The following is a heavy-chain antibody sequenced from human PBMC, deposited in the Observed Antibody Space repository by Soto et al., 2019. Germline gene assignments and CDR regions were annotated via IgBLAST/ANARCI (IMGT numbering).Heavy chain of an antibody. CDR1: GLTFRNYA. CDR3: AKGGHYSVFDS. V-gene: IGHV3-23*01. CDR2: IAGDASSI. D-gene: IGHD1-26*01. J-gene: IGHJ5*01. Sequence: EVEMLESGGGLVQPGGSLRLSCAVSGLTFRNYAMTWVRQAPGKGLEWVSTIAGDASSIFYVDSVKGPFTISRDNSNNMVYLQINSLRAEDTAVYYCAKGGHYSVFDSWGQGTLVTVSS.